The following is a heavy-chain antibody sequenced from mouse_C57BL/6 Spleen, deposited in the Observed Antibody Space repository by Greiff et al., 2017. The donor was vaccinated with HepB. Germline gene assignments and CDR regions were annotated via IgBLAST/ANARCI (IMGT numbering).Heavy chain of an antibody. CDR1: GYTFTDYE. D-gene: IGHD1-1*01. Sequence: VQLQESGAELVRPGASVTLSCKASGYTFTDYEMHWVKQTPVHGLEWIGAIDPETGGTAYNQKFKGKAILTADKSSSTAYMELRSLTSEDSAVYYCTRRGLYYYGSNYFDYWGQGTTLTVSS. J-gene: IGHJ2*01. V-gene: IGHV1-15*01. CDR2: IDPETGGT. CDR3: TRRGLYYYGSNYFDY.